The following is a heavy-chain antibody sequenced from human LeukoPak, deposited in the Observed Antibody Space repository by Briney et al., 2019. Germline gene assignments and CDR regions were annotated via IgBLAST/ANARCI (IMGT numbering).Heavy chain of an antibody. CDR1: SASLTSHY. Sequence: PSQTRSPTCTVASASLTSHYWSWIRQSPGKGLEWIGYISASGSTSYDPSLKSRVTILRDTSKNQFSLQLTSVTAADTAVYFCARHGTRRFSVPWLDPWGQGNLVTVSS. V-gene: IGHV4-59*08. CDR3: ARHGTRRFSVPWLDP. J-gene: IGHJ5*02. CDR2: ISASGST. D-gene: IGHD1-26*01.